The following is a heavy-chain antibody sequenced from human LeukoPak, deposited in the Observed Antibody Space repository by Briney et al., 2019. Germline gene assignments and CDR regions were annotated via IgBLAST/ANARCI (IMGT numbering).Heavy chain of an antibody. J-gene: IGHJ5*02. CDR1: GFAFSVFD. CDR3: GKDVSVVTAKPPGWFDP. Sequence: GTSLRLSCTASGFAFSVFDMHWVRQAPGKGLEWVAVTSIDGNIRYYADSVKGRFTISRDNSKNTLYLQMNSLRAEDTAVYYCGKDVSVVTAKPPGWFDPWDQGTLVTVSS. D-gene: IGHD2-21*02. V-gene: IGHV3-30*18. CDR2: TSIDGNIR.